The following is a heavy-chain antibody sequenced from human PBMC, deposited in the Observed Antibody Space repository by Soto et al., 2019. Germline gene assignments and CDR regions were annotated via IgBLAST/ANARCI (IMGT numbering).Heavy chain of an antibody. CDR1: VFTFSSYG. Sequence: GGSLRLSCAASVFTFSSYGMHWVRQAPGKGLEWVAVIWYDGSNKYYADSVKGRFTISRDNSKNTLYLQMNSLRAEDTAVYYCARDSPDELYYYGMDVWGQGTTVTVSS. J-gene: IGHJ6*02. V-gene: IGHV3-33*01. CDR3: ARDSPDELYYYGMDV. CDR2: IWYDGSNK. D-gene: IGHD1-7*01.